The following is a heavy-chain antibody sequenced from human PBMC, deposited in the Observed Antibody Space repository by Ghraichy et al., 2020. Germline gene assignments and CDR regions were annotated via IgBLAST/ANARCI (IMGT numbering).Heavy chain of an antibody. CDR1: GGSFSGYY. CDR2: INHSGST. D-gene: IGHD3-3*01. V-gene: IGHV4-34*01. Sequence: SETLSLTCAVYGGSFSGYYWSWIRQPPGKGLEWIGEINHSGSTNYNPSLKSRVTISVDTPKNQFSLKLSSVTAADTAVYYCARRRYYDFWSGLGHSYADWYFDLWGRGTLVTVSS. CDR3: ARRRYYDFWSGLGHSYADWYFDL. J-gene: IGHJ2*01.